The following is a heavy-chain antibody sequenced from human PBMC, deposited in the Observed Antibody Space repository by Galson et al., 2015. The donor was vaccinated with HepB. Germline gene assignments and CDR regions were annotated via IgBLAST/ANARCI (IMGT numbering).Heavy chain of an antibody. D-gene: IGHD3-9*01. CDR3: ARLYYDILTGYYPIFDY. V-gene: IGHV1-69*13. J-gene: IGHJ4*02. CDR2: IIPIFGTA. Sequence: SVKVSCKASGYTFSSYAISWVRQAPGQGLEWMGGIIPIFGTANYAQKFQGRVTITADESTSTAYMELSSLRSEDTAVYYCARLYYDILTGYYPIFDYWGQGTLVTVSS. CDR1: GYTFSSYA.